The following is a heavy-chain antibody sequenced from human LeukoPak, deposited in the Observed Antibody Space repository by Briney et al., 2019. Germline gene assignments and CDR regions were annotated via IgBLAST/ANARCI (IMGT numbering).Heavy chain of an antibody. CDR3: ATYNSVNAREFQY. CDR2: IKQDGSEK. CDR1: GFTFSDYY. D-gene: IGHD5/OR15-5a*01. J-gene: IGHJ1*01. Sequence: PGGSLRLSCAASGFTFSDYYMSWIRQAPGKGLEWVANIKQDGSEKYYVDSVKGRFTISRDNAKNSLYLQMNSLGGDDTAIYYCATYNSVNAREFQYWGQGTLVTVPS. V-gene: IGHV3-7*01.